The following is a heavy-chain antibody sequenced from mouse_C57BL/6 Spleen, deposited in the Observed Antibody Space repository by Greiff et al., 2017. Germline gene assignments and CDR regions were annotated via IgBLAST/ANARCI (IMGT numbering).Heavy chain of an antibody. CDR3: ARDYGSSDWYFDV. D-gene: IGHD1-1*01. V-gene: IGHV1-81*01. J-gene: IGHJ1*03. Sequence: VKLQESGAELARPGASVKLSCKASGYTFTSYGISWVKQRTGQGLEWIGEIYPRSGNTYYNEKFKGKATLTADKSSSTAYMELRSLTSEDSAVYICARDYGSSDWYFDVWGTGTTVTVSS. CDR1: GYTFTSYG. CDR2: IYPRSGNT.